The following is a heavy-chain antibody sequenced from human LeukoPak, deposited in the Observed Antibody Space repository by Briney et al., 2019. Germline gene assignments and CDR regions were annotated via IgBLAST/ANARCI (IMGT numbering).Heavy chain of an antibody. D-gene: IGHD1-26*01. Sequence: ASVKVSCKASGYTFTTSYINWVRQAPGQGLEWMGWVSAYNGKTSYAQKFQGRVTMTTDSSTSTAYLDLTSLRSDDTAVYYCARGGTYYPCIDFWGQGTLVTASS. CDR3: ARGGTYYPCIDF. V-gene: IGHV1-18*01. J-gene: IGHJ4*02. CDR1: GYTFTTSY. CDR2: VSAYNGKT.